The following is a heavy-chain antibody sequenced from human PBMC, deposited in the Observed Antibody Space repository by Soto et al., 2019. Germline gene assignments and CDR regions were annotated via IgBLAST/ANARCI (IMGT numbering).Heavy chain of an antibody. CDR2: INAGNGNT. V-gene: IGHV1-3*01. J-gene: IGHJ6*02. Sequence: GASVKVSCKASGYTFPSYAMHWVRQAPGQRLEWKGWINAGNGNTKNSQKIQGRVTITRDTSASTAYMELSSLRSEDTAVYYFARNPYSSSWYRPRYYYYGMDVWGQGTTVTVS. CDR1: GYTFPSYA. D-gene: IGHD6-13*01. CDR3: ARNPYSSSWYRPRYYYYGMDV.